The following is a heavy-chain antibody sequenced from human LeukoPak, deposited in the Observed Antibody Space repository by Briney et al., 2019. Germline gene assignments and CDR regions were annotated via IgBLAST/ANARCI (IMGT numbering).Heavy chain of an antibody. Sequence: GSSVKVSCKASGDTFIPYTFSWVRQAPGQGLEWMGWISAYNGNTNYAQKLQGRVTMTTDTSTSTAYMELRSLRSDDTAVYYCARVYIWAEINSGYDYPDYWGQGTLVTVSS. CDR1: GDTFIPYT. V-gene: IGHV1-18*04. CDR2: ISAYNGNT. J-gene: IGHJ4*02. D-gene: IGHD5-12*01. CDR3: ARVYIWAEINSGYDYPDY.